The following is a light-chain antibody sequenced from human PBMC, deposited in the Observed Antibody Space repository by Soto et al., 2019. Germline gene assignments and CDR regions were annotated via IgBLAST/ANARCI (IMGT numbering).Light chain of an antibody. J-gene: IGKJ1*01. CDR1: QSVGSSY. CDR2: STS. Sequence: ENVLTQSPGTLSLSPGERATLSCRASQSVGSSYLAWYQQKPGQAPRLLIYSTSSRATDIPDRFSGSGSGTDFTLTISRLEPEDFAVYYWQQYDSLIWTFGKGTKVEIK. CDR3: QQYDSLIWT. V-gene: IGKV3-20*01.